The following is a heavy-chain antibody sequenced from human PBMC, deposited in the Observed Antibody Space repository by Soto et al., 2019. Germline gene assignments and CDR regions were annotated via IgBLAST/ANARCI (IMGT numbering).Heavy chain of an antibody. D-gene: IGHD6-19*01. Sequence: QVQLQESGPGLVKPSETLSLTCTVSGGSVSSGSYYWSWIRQPPGKGLEWIGYIYYSGTTNYNPSLKSRVTISVDTPKNQFSLELTSVTAADTAVYFCARTLPSGCSDSWGQGTLVTVSS. CDR1: GGSVSSGSYY. CDR3: ARTLPSGCSDS. CDR2: IYYSGTT. J-gene: IGHJ4*02. V-gene: IGHV4-61*01.